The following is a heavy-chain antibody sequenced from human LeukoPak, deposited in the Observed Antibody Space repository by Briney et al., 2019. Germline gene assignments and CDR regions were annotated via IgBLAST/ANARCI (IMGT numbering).Heavy chain of an antibody. CDR3: ARPDGSGSYSADY. D-gene: IGHD3-10*01. CDR1: GFTFSSYS. Sequence: AGGSLRLSCAASGFTFSSYSMNWVRQAPGKGLEWVSSISSSSSYIYYADSVKGRFTISRDNAENSLYLQMNSLRAEDTAVYYCARPDGSGSYSADYWGQGTLVTVSS. J-gene: IGHJ4*02. V-gene: IGHV3-21*01. CDR2: ISSSSSYI.